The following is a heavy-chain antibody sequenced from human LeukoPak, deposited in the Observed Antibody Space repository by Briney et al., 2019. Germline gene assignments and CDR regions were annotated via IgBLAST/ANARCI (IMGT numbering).Heavy chain of an antibody. V-gene: IGHV3-53*01. CDR2: IYSGGST. Sequence: GGSLRLSCAASGFTVSSNYMSWVRQAPGKGLEWVSIIYSGGSTFYADSVKGRFTISRDNAKNTLYLQMNSLRAEDTAVYYCAGDLISGSGSLGYWGQGTLVTVSS. J-gene: IGHJ4*02. D-gene: IGHD3-10*01. CDR1: GFTVSSNY. CDR3: AGDLISGSGSLGY.